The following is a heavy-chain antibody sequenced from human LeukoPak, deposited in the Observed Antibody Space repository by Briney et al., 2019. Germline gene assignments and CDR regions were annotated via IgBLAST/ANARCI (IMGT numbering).Heavy chain of an antibody. D-gene: IGHD2-2*03. Sequence: GGSLRLSCAASGFTLSSYAMSWVRQAPGKGLEWVSAISGSGGSTYYADSVKRRFTISRDNSKNTLYLQMNSLRAEDTAVYYCAKEREYGYYQYWGQGTLVTVSS. CDR2: ISGSGGST. J-gene: IGHJ4*02. V-gene: IGHV3-23*01. CDR3: AKEREYGYYQY. CDR1: GFTLSSYA.